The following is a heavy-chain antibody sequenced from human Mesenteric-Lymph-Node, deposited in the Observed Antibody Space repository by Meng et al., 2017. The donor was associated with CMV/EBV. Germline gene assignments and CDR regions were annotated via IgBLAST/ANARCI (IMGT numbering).Heavy chain of an antibody. CDR3: AKDMRRELIPRGMDV. D-gene: IGHD2-21*01. CDR1: GFTLSSYA. J-gene: IGHJ6*02. V-gene: IGHV3-23*01. CDR2: ISGSAKWT. Sequence: GESLKISCAASGFTLSSYAMSWVRQGPGKGLEWVSSISGSAKWTFYVDSVKGRFTTSRDNSKNTLYLQMDSLRVEDTAVYYCAKDMRRELIPRGMDVWGQGTTVTVSS.